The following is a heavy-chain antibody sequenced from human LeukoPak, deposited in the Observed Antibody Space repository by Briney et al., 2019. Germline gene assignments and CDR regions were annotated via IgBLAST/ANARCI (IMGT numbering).Heavy chain of an antibody. CDR3: ARTIDSSSWPVRADY. D-gene: IGHD6-13*01. V-gene: IGHV4-31*03. Sequence: SETLSLTCTVSGGSISSGGYYWSWIRQHPGKGLEWIGYIYYSGSTYYNPSLKSRVTISVDTSKNQFSLKLSSVTAADTAVYYCARTIDSSSWPVRADYWGQGTLVTVSS. CDR2: IYYSGST. CDR1: GGSISSGGYY. J-gene: IGHJ4*02.